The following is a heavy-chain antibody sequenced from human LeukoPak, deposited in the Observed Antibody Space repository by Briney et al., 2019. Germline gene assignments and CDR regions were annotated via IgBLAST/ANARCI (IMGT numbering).Heavy chain of an antibody. V-gene: IGHV4-59*11. J-gene: IGHJ4*02. CDR1: GGSISSHY. CDR2: IYYSGST. CDR3: ARGDDYGDPVDY. D-gene: IGHD4-17*01. Sequence: PSGTLSLTCTVSGGSISSHYWSWIRQPPGKGLEWIGYIYYSGSTNYNPSLKSRVTISVDTSKNQFSLKLSSVTAADTAVYYCARGDDYGDPVDYWGQGTLVTVSS.